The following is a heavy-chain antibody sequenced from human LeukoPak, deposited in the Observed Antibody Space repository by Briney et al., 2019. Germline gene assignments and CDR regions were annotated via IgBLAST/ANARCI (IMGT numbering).Heavy chain of an antibody. D-gene: IGHD3-22*01. Sequence: GGSLRLSCAASGFTFSSYSMNWVRQAPGKGLEWVSYISSSGSTTHYADSVKGRFTISRDNAKKSLYLQMSSLRAEDTAVYYCARDNYDSSGYYFDWGQGTLVTVSS. V-gene: IGHV3-48*04. CDR1: GFTFSSYS. CDR2: ISSSGSTT. CDR3: ARDNYDSSGYYFD. J-gene: IGHJ4*02.